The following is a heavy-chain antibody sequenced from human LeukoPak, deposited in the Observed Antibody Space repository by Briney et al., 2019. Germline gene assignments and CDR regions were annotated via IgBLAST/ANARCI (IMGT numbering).Heavy chain of an antibody. J-gene: IGHJ4*02. CDR3: ARAGYTISSYRFDY. D-gene: IGHD3-16*02. CDR2: IYTTGMT. CDR1: GGSINSYW. Sequence: PSETLSLTCSVSGGSINSYWWSWVRQPAGKGLEFIGRIYTTGMTNYNPSLKSRVSMSVDTSKNKFSLELRSVTAADTAVYFCARAGYTISSYRFDYWGQGALVTVSS. V-gene: IGHV4-4*07.